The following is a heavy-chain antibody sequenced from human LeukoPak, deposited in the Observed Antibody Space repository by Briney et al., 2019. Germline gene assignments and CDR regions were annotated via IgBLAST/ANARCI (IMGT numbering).Heavy chain of an antibody. CDR1: GFTFSSYG. Sequence: GGSLRLSCAASGFTFSSYGMHWVRQAPGKGLEWVAVIWYDGSNKYYADSVKGRFTISRDNSKNTLYLQMNSLRAEDTAVYYCAKDKARELGRAFDIWGQGTMVTVSS. CDR3: AKDKARELGRAFDI. J-gene: IGHJ3*02. V-gene: IGHV3-33*06. CDR2: IWYDGSNK. D-gene: IGHD1-26*01.